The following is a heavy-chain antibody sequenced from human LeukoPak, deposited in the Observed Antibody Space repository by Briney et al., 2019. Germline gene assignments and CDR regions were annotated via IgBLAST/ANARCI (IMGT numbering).Heavy chain of an antibody. J-gene: IGHJ3*02. V-gene: IGHV3-7*01. CDR1: GLTFSSYW. Sequence: GGSLRLSCAASGLTFSSYWLSWVRQPPGRGLEWVATIKQDGSEKHYVDSVTGRFTISRDNTKNSLYPQMHSLRADDTAVYYCARDLAGPPQEAFDIWGQGTMVTVSS. CDR3: ARDLAGPPQEAFDI. CDR2: IKQDGSEK.